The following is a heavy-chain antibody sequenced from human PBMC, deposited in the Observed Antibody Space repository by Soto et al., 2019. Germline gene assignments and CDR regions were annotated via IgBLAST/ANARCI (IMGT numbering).Heavy chain of an antibody. CDR2: ISGSGFKK. J-gene: IGHJ5*02. CDR1: GFIFENFD. D-gene: IGHD1-26*01. V-gene: IGHV3-23*01. Sequence: PGGSLRLSGEASGFIFENFDMSWVRQAPGKGLEWISSISGSGFKKYYADSVKGRFTISRDNSKSTVYLELNNLSAEDTAVYHCAKNQGVELVPLATVDWFDPWGQGSVVTVSS. CDR3: AKNQGVELVPLATVDWFDP.